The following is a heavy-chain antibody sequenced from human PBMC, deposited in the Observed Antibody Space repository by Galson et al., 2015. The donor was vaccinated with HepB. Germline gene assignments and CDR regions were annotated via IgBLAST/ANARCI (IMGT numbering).Heavy chain of an antibody. Sequence: SLRLSCAASGFTLSAYRMNWARQAPGKGLEWVSYIDSSRIYYADSVKGRFTISRDNAKNSLYLQMKSLRDEDTAVYYCARDNAFRREWFGGGVDVWGQGTTVTVSS. CDR1: GFTLSAYR. V-gene: IGHV3-48*02. CDR3: ARDNAFRREWFGGGVDV. CDR2: IDSSRI. J-gene: IGHJ6*02. D-gene: IGHD3-10*01.